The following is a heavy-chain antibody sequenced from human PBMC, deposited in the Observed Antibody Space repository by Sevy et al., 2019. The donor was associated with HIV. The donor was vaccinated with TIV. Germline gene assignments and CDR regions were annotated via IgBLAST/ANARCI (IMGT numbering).Heavy chain of an antibody. CDR3: ARRGATPNNYYCYMDV. J-gene: IGHJ6*03. CDR2: INSDGSST. D-gene: IGHD1-26*01. CDR1: GFTFSSYW. V-gene: IGHV3-74*01. Sequence: GGALRLSCAASGFTFSSYWMHWVRQAPGKGLVWVSRINSDGSSTSYADSVKGRFTISRDNAKNTLYLQMNSLRAEDTAVYYSARRGATPNNYYCYMDVWGKGTTFTVSS.